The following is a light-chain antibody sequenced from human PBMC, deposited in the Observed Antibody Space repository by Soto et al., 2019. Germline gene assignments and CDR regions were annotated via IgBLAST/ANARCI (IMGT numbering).Light chain of an antibody. V-gene: IGKV3-11*01. CDR2: DAS. J-gene: IGKJ4*01. CDR1: QSVSSY. CDR3: QQRSNWPPGNT. Sequence: EIVLTQSPATLSLSPGERATLSCRASQSVSSYLAWYQQKPGQAPRLLIYDASNRATGIPARFSGSGSGTDFTLTISSLEPEDFEVYYCQQRSNWPPGNTFGGGTKVEIK.